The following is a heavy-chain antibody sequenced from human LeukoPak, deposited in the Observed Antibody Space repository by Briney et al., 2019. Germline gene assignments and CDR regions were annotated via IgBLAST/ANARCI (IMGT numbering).Heavy chain of an antibody. CDR3: AKDDLPAKRWLQYNWFDP. V-gene: IGHV3-30*02. J-gene: IGHJ5*02. CDR1: GFTFSSYG. Sequence: PGGSLRLSCAASGFTFSSYGMHWVRQAPGKGLEWVAFIRYDGSNKYSADSVKGRFTISRDNSKNTLFLQMNSLRAEDTAVYYCAKDDLPAKRWLQYNWFDPWGQGTLVTVSS. D-gene: IGHD5-24*01. CDR2: IRYDGSNK.